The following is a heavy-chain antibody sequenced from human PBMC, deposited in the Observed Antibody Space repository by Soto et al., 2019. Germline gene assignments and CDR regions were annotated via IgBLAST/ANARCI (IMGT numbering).Heavy chain of an antibody. CDR3: TSGESLSRAHWFDY. CDR2: VSKDNRTE. Sequence: EVQLVESGGGLVQPGGSLRLSCAASGFTFSDYSMNWVRQAPGKGLEWLADVSKDNRTEYYADSVKGRFTVTRDNAKNSVYLQMNGRSAEEAVLYYCTSGESLSRAHWFDYWGPGTLVTVSS. D-gene: IGHD4-17*01. J-gene: IGHJ4*02. V-gene: IGHV3-48*01. CDR1: GFTFSDYS.